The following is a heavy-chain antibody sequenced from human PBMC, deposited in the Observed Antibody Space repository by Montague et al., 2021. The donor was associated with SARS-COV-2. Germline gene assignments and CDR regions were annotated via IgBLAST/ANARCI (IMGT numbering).Heavy chain of an antibody. V-gene: IGHV4-61*02. D-gene: IGHD3-16*01. CDR1: GASISSGGSY. J-gene: IGHJ5*02. CDR2: IYTSGTT. CDR3: ARGGEGTVLSEGWFDP. Sequence: TLSLTCTVSGASISSGGSYWSWIRQPAGKGLEWIGRIYTSGTTDNXSPLKSRGTMSETTSKNQSSLRLKSVTAADTAVYYCARGGEGTVLSEGWFDPWGQGTLVTVSS.